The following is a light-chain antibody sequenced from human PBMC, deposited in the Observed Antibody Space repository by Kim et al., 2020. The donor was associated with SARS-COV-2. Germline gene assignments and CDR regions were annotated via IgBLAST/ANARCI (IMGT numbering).Light chain of an antibody. Sequence: SLSPGERPTLSCRASQSLSSYLAWYQQKPGQAPRLLIYRTSSRATGVPDRFSGSGSGTGFTLTISRLEPEDFALYYCQQYGSPWTFGQGTKVDIK. CDR2: RTS. CDR1: QSLSSY. CDR3: QQYGSPWT. J-gene: IGKJ1*01. V-gene: IGKV3-20*01.